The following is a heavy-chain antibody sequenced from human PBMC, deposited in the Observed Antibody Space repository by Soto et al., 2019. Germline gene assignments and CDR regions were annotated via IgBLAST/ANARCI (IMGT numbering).Heavy chain of an antibody. D-gene: IGHD3-3*01. CDR3: ARDRGDFWSGYPKNYYYYYMDV. V-gene: IGHV3-11*01. CDR2: ISSSGSTI. CDR1: GFTFSDYY. Sequence: LEGSLRVSCAAPGFTFSDYYMSWIRQAPGKGLEWVSYISSSGSTIYYADSVKGRFTISRDNAKNSLYLQMNSLRAEDTAVYYCARDRGDFWSGYPKNYYYYYMDVWGKGT. J-gene: IGHJ6*03.